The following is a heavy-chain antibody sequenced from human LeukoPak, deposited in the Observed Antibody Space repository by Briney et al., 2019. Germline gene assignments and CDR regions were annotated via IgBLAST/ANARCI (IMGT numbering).Heavy chain of an antibody. Sequence: PGGSLRLSCAASGFTFNIYAMSWVRQAPGKGLEWVSSITSSGAGTFYADSVKDRFTISRDNSKNTLYLQMNSLKTEDTAVYYCTRRLVVVPAAIRDYWGQGTLVTVSS. CDR1: GFTFNIYA. V-gene: IGHV3-23*01. CDR2: ITSSGAGT. CDR3: TRRLVVVPAAIRDY. D-gene: IGHD2-2*02. J-gene: IGHJ4*02.